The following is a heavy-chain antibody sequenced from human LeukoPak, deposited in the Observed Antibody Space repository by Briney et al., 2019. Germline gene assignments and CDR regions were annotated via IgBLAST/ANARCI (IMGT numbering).Heavy chain of an antibody. D-gene: IGHD5-24*01. J-gene: IGHJ3*02. V-gene: IGHV3-74*01. Sequence: SGGSLRLSCAVSGFTFRNYLMHWVRQAPGQGMVWVSRINQDESRAYADSVKGRFTFSRDNAKNMLYLHLSGLRAEDTAVYFCGRGGDGIDIWGQGTTVIVSS. CDR1: GFTFRNYL. CDR3: GRGGDGIDI. CDR2: INQDESRA.